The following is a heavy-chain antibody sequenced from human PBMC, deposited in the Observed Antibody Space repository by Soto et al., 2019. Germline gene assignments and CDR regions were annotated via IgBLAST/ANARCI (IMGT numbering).Heavy chain of an antibody. J-gene: IGHJ4*02. CDR2: IWFHGSNK. Sequence: QVQLVESGGGVVQPGRSLRLSCEASGFTFSRYGMHWVRQAPGKGLEWVAVIWFHGSNKYYADSVEGRFTIARDNSKNTLDLQMKSLRVEDTAMYYCARDRGAAAGNFDYWGQGTLVTVSS. CDR1: GFTFSRYG. CDR3: ARDRGAAAGNFDY. V-gene: IGHV3-33*01. D-gene: IGHD6-13*01.